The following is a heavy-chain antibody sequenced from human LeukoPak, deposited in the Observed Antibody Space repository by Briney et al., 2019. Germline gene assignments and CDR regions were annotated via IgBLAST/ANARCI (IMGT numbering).Heavy chain of an antibody. Sequence: RASVRVSCKASGYTFTGYYMHWVRQAPGQRPEWMGWINTNTGNPTYAQGFTGRFVFSLDTSVSTAYLQISSLKAEDTAVYYCARTHCSSTSCYLWSFDYWGQGTLVTVSS. CDR1: GYTFTGYY. J-gene: IGHJ4*02. CDR3: ARTHCSSTSCYLWSFDY. D-gene: IGHD2-2*01. V-gene: IGHV7-4-1*02. CDR2: INTNTGNP.